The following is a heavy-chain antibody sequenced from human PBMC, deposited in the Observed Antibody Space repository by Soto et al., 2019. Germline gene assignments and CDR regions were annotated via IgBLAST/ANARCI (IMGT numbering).Heavy chain of an antibody. V-gene: IGHV4-31*03. Sequence: SETLSLTCTVSGGSISSVGYYWSWIRQHPGKGLEWIGYIYYSGSTYYNPSLKSRVTISVDTSKNQFSLKLSSVTAADTAVYYCARDQVVPAANPDYYYYYGMDVWGQGTTVTVSS. J-gene: IGHJ6*02. CDR3: ARDQVVPAANPDYYYYYGMDV. D-gene: IGHD2-2*01. CDR2: IYYSGST. CDR1: GGSISSVGYY.